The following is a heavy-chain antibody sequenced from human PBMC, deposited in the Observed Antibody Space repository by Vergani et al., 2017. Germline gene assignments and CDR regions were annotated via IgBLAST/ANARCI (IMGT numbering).Heavy chain of an antibody. V-gene: IGHV3-15*01. D-gene: IGHD3-3*01. J-gene: IGHJ4*02. CDR1: GFTFSNAW. CDR2: IKSKTDGGTT. CDR3: TXDPAFDDFWSGYYTGYDY. Sequence: EVQLVESGGGLVKPGGSLRLSCAASGFTFSNAWMSWVRQAPGKGLEWVGRIKSKTDGGTTDYAAPVKGRFTISRDDSKNTLYRQMNSLKTEDTAVYYCTXDPAFDDFWSGYYTGYDYWGQGTLVTVSS.